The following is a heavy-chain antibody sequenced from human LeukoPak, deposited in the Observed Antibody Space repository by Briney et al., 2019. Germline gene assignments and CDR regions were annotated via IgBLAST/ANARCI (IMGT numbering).Heavy chain of an antibody. CDR2: VIPILGIA. D-gene: IGHD2-15*01. J-gene: IGHJ4*02. CDR3: ARDRYCSGGSCYHELDY. Sequence: SVKVSCTASGGTFSSYAISWVRQAPGQGLEWMGRVIPILGIANYAQKFQGRVTITADKSTSTAYMELSSLRSEDTAVYYCARDRYCSGGSCYHELDYWGQGTLVTVSS. V-gene: IGHV1-69*04. CDR1: GGTFSSYA.